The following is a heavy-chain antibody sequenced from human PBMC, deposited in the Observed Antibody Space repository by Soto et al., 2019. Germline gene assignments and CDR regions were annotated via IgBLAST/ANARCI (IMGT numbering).Heavy chain of an antibody. V-gene: IGHV4-39*01. Sequence: PSETLSLTCTVSGGSISSSSYYWGWIRQPPGKGLEWIGSIYYSGSTYYNPSLKSRVTISVDTSKNQFSLKLSSVTAADTAVYYCARQRSVLRFLEWSSLDAFDIWGQGTMVTVS. CDR3: ARQRSVLRFLEWSSLDAFDI. CDR2: IYYSGST. D-gene: IGHD3-3*01. CDR1: GGSISSSSYY. J-gene: IGHJ3*02.